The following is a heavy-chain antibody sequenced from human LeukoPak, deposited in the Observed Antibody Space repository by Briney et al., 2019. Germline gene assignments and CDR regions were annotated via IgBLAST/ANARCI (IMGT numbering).Heavy chain of an antibody. CDR2: IRPSGGST. V-gene: IGHV1-46*01. CDR3: ARAESSNWYVGIDY. D-gene: IGHD6-13*01. CDR1: GYTFTEFF. J-gene: IGHJ4*02. Sequence: GASVKVSCKASGYTFTEFFMHWVRQAPGQGLEWMGIIRPSGGSTNSAQKFQGRVTMTSGTSTSTVYMVLSSLTSADTAVYYCARAESSNWYVGIDYWGQGTLVTVSS.